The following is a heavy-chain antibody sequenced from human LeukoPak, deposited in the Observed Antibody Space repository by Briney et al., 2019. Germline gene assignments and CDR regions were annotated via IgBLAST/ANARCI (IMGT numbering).Heavy chain of an antibody. Sequence: PSETLSLTCTVSGGAISNYYWSWIRQPPGKGLEWIAYIFYSGSTNYNPSLKSRVTISVDTSKNQFSLKLSSVTAADTAVYYCARESFVVATPTGGMDVWGQGTTVTVSS. CDR3: ARESFVVATPTGGMDV. CDR1: GGAISNYY. CDR2: IFYSGST. D-gene: IGHD5-12*01. J-gene: IGHJ6*02. V-gene: IGHV4-59*12.